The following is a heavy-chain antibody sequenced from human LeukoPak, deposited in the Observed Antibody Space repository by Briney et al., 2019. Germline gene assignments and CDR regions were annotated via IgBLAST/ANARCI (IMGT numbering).Heavy chain of an antibody. J-gene: IGHJ4*02. Sequence: SETLSLTCTVSGGSISSSSYYWGWIRQPPGKGLEWIGSIYYSGSTYYNPSLKSRVTISVDTSKNQFSLKLSSVTAAATAVYYCGKQLEWIQLWLPGVCDYWGQGTLVTVSS. V-gene: IGHV4-39*01. CDR3: GKQLEWIQLWLPGVCDY. CDR1: GGSISSSSYY. CDR2: IYYSGST. D-gene: IGHD5-18*01.